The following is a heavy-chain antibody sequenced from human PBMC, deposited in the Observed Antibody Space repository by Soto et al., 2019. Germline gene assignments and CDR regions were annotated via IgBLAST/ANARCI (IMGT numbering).Heavy chain of an antibody. D-gene: IGHD6-6*01. V-gene: IGHV3-9*01. CDR1: GFTFDDHA. CDR3: ARDLGYSSSCLLEN. J-gene: IGHJ4*01. Sequence: HPGGSLRLSCAASGFTFDDHAMHWVRQVPGKGLEWVSGINWNSGSIGYADFVKGRFTISRDNAKNSPYLQMNSLRTEDTALDYCARDLGYSSSCLLENWGQGTLVNVSS. CDR2: INWNSGSI.